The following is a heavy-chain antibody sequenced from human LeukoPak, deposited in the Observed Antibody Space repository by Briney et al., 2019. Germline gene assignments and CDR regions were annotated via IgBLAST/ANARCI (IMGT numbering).Heavy chain of an antibody. D-gene: IGHD3-10*01. J-gene: IGHJ4*02. CDR3: AKASSPYGSGSYTSFDY. V-gene: IGHV3-30*18. Sequence: GGSLRLSCAASGFTFSSYGMHWVRQAPGKGLEWVAVISYDGSNKYYADSVKGRFTISRDNSKNTLYLQMNGLRAEDTAVYYCAKASSPYGSGSYTSFDYWGQGTLVTVSS. CDR2: ISYDGSNK. CDR1: GFTFSSYG.